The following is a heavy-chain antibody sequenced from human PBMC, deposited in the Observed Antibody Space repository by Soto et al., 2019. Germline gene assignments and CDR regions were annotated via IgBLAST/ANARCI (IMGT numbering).Heavy chain of an antibody. CDR1: GGSFSGYR. V-gene: IGHV4-34*01. D-gene: IGHD3-3*01. CDR2: INHSGTT. CDR3: ARGWRFDP. J-gene: IGHJ5*02. Sequence: PSETLSLTCAVRGGSFSGYRWNWVRQTPGKGLEWIGEINHSGTTNYNPSLKSRISMSVDTSKKEFSLKLTSVTAADTAVYYCARGWRFDPWGQGTLVTVSS.